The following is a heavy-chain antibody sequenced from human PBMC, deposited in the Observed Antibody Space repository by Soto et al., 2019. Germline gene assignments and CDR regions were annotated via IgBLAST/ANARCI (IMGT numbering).Heavy chain of an antibody. Sequence: EVQLVESGEGLVQPGGSLRLSCAASGFTFSSYAMHWVRQAPGKGLEYVSAISSNGGSTYYADSVKGRFTISRDNPKNTLYLQMGSLRAEDMAVYYCARGKLGGQFDYWGQGTLVTVSS. CDR1: GFTFSSYA. CDR2: ISSNGGST. J-gene: IGHJ4*02. D-gene: IGHD6-13*01. V-gene: IGHV3-64*02. CDR3: ARGKLGGQFDY.